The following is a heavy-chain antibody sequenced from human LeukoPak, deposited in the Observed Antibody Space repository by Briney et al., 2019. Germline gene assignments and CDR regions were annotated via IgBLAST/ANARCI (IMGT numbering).Heavy chain of an antibody. CDR3: AREAGLWSNYDKRWFDP. CDR2: IHRSGST. D-gene: IGHD3-9*01. J-gene: IGHJ5*02. Sequence: SETLSLTCSVSGYSISSGFLWGWIRQPPGKGLEWIGSIHRSGSTFHNLSVKSRVTIRIDRAKNQFSLKLSSVTAADTAAYYCAREAGLWSNYDKRWFDPWGQGTLVTVSS. V-gene: IGHV4-38-2*02. CDR1: GYSISSGFL.